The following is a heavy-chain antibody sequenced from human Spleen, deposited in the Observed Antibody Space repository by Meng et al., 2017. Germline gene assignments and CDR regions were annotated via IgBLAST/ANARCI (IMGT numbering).Heavy chain of an antibody. CDR3: VRSSGWVRTGFDP. V-gene: IGHV4-39*01. J-gene: IGHJ5*02. Sequence: QPQLQESGPGLVKPSEALSLTCSVSGGSISTSGYYWGWIRQPPGKGLEWIGSIGHSGITYYTPSLKSRVTVSIDPSKSQFSLKLTSVTAADTAVYYCVRSSGWVRTGFDPWGQGTLVTVSS. CDR1: GGSISTSGYY. D-gene: IGHD6-19*01. CDR2: IGHSGIT.